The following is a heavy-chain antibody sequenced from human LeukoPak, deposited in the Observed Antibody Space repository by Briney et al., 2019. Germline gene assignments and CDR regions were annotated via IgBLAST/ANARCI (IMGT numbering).Heavy chain of an antibody. D-gene: IGHD4-17*01. V-gene: IGHV1-24*01. Sequence: ASVKVSCKVSGYIFAELSMHWVRQAPGQGLEWMGGFNPEDGETFYAQKFQGRVNMTEDTSTDTAYMELSSLSYDDTAVYYCATDGAGDYLNHWGQGTLVTVSS. CDR1: GYIFAELS. CDR3: ATDGAGDYLNH. CDR2: FNPEDGET. J-gene: IGHJ4*02.